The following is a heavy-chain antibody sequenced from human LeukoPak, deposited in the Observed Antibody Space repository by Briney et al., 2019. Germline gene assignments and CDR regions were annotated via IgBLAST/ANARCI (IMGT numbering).Heavy chain of an antibody. Sequence: QTGGSLRLSCAASGFTFSDFAMSWVRQAPGKGLECVSVISSSGGRTYSADSVKARFTISRDNYKNTLSPQMNSLTADDTAVYYCAKGHSDYGTGFDLWGQGTLVTVPS. J-gene: IGHJ4*02. CDR1: GFTFSDFA. V-gene: IGHV3-23*01. CDR2: ISSSGGRT. D-gene: IGHD4-17*01. CDR3: AKGHSDYGTGFDL.